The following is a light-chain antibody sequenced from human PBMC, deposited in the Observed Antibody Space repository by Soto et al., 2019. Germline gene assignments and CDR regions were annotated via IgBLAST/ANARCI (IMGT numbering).Light chain of an antibody. Sequence: DIQMTQSPSTLSASVGDRVTLTCRSSQSISSWLAWYQQKPGKAPKLLIYKASSLESGVPSRFSGSGSGTEFTLTISSLQPDDFATYYCQQYNSYSLTFGGGTNV. CDR2: KAS. V-gene: IGKV1-5*03. J-gene: IGKJ4*01. CDR3: QQYNSYSLT. CDR1: QSISSW.